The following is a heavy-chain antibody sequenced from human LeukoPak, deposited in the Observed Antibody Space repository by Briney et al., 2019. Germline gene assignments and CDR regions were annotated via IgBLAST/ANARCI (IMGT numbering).Heavy chain of an antibody. CDR1: GFTFGDYA. CDR2: INWNGGST. Sequence: PGGSLRLSCTASGFTFGDYAMSWFRQAPGKGLEWVSGINWNGGSTGYAGSVKGRFTISRDNAKNSLYLQMNSLRAEDTALYYCARRDIVVVPAAIIGAFDIWGQGTMVTVSS. J-gene: IGHJ3*02. D-gene: IGHD2-2*02. CDR3: ARRDIVVVPAAIIGAFDI. V-gene: IGHV3-20*04.